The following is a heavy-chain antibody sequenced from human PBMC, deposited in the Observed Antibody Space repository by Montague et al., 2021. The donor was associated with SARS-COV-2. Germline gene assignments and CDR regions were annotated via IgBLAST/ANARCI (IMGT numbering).Heavy chain of an antibody. Sequence: PALVKPTQTLILTCSLSGLSLNTRRVCVSWIRQPPGKALEWLARIDWDEDKYYNIFLKSRLTISKDTSTNQVVLTMTNMDPVDTGTYYCAWSSDDLFYQYGMDVWGQGTTVTVSS. V-gene: IGHV2-70*11. CDR1: GLSLNTRRVC. J-gene: IGHJ6*02. CDR2: IDWDEDK. D-gene: IGHD1-1*01. CDR3: AWSSDDLFYQYGMDV.